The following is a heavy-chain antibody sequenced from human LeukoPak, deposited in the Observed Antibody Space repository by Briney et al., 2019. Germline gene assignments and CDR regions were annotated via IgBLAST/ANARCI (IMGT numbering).Heavy chain of an antibody. CDR3: ARRAYGSGSYSGQIDY. CDR1: GYTFTGYY. CDR2: INPNSGGT. J-gene: IGHJ4*02. D-gene: IGHD3-10*01. Sequence: ASVKVSCKASGYTFTGYYMHWVRQAPGQGLEWMGWINPNSGGTNYAQKFQGRVTMTRDTSISTAYLQWSSLKTSDTAMYYCARRAYGSGSYSGQIDYWGQGTLVTVSS. V-gene: IGHV1-2*02.